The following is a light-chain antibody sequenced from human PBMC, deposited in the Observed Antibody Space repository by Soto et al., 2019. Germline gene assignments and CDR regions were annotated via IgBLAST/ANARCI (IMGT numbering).Light chain of an antibody. V-gene: IGKV3-15*01. CDR2: GAS. CDR3: QQYSIWRT. CDR1: ETIRGL. Sequence: MTQSHSTLSGSVGDRATLSCRASETIRGLLAWYQQRPGQPPRLLIYGASTRATGIPARFSGSGSGTEFTLTISSLQSEDFAVYYCQQYSIWRTFGQGTKVDI. J-gene: IGKJ1*01.